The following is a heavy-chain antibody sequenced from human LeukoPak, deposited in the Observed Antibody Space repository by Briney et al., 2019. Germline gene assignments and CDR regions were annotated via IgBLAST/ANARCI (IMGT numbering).Heavy chain of an antibody. D-gene: IGHD2/OR15-2a*01. J-gene: IGHJ4*02. V-gene: IGHV1-46*01. Sequence: ASVKVSCKASGYTFTNNYIHWVRQAPGQGLEWMGLINPSGGDTNYAPKFQGRATMTRDTSTITVYMELSSLRSEDTAVYYCARVWAFFFDYWGQGTLVTVSS. CDR3: ARVWAFFFDY. CDR1: GYTFTNNY. CDR2: INPSGGDT.